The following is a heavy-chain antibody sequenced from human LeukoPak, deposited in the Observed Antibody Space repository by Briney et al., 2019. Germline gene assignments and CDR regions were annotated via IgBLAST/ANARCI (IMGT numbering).Heavy chain of an antibody. J-gene: IGHJ4*02. Sequence: SETLSLTCAVYGGSFSGYYWSWIRQPPGKGLEWIGEINHGGSTNYNPSLKSRVTISEDTSKNQFSLKLSSVTAADTAVYYCARHVPFCSTSSCSIYYFDYWGQGTLVTVSS. D-gene: IGHD2-2*01. V-gene: IGHV4-34*01. CDR3: ARHVPFCSTSSCSIYYFDY. CDR2: INHGGST. CDR1: GGSFSGYY.